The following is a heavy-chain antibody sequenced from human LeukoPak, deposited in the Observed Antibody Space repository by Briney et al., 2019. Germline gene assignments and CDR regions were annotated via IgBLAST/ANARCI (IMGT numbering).Heavy chain of an antibody. Sequence: GESLKISCKGSGYSFTSYWIGWVRQMLGKGLEWMGIIYPGDSDTRYSPSFQGQVTISADKSISTAYLQWSSLKASDTAMYYCAGRPYGGPRDLYYFDYWGQGTLVTVS. D-gene: IGHD4/OR15-4a*01. V-gene: IGHV5-51*01. J-gene: IGHJ4*02. CDR1: GYSFTSYW. CDR3: AGRPYGGPRDLYYFDY. CDR2: IYPGDSDT.